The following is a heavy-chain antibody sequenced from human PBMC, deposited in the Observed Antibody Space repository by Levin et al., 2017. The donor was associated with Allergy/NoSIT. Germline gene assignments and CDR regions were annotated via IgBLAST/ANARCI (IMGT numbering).Heavy chain of an antibody. Sequence: LPFSSSCFTCHIFAMSWVRQAPGPFLSCLSPFPFLGGSPSYADSVKGRFTISRDNPKNTLYLQMHSLRAEDTAVYYCAKDSLAVTAHYWGQGTLVTVSS. D-gene: IGHD2-21*02. J-gene: IGHJ4*02. V-gene: IGHV3-23*01. CDR1: CFTCHIFA. CDR3: AKDSLAVTAHY. CDR2: FPFLGGSP.